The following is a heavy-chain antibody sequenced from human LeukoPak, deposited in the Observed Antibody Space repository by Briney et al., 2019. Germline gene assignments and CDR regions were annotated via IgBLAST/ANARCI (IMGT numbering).Heavy chain of an antibody. CDR2: INPSGGST. Sequence: ASVKVSCKASGYTFTNYYVHWVRQAPGQGLEWMGIINPSGGSTTYAQKFQGRVTMTRDTSTSAVYMKLSSLRSGDTAVYYCARHRDDAFDIWGQGTVVTVSS. V-gene: IGHV1-46*01. CDR3: ARHRDDAFDI. J-gene: IGHJ3*02. CDR1: GYTFTNYY.